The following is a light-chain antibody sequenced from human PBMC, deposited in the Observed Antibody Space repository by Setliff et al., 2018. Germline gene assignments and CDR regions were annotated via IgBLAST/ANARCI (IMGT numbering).Light chain of an antibody. CDR1: SDSIATGS. CDR3: QSYDTSNQVI. V-gene: IGLV6-57*01. Sequence: NFMLTQPHSASESPGKTVTISCTRTSDSIATGSVQWYQQRPGSSPTTVIYEDNQRPSGVPDRFSGSIDSSSNSASLTISGLETEDEADYYCQSYDTSNQVIFGGGTKVTVL. CDR2: EDN. J-gene: IGLJ2*01.